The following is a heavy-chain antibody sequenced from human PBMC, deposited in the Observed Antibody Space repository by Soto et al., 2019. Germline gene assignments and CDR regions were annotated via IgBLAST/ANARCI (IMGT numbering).Heavy chain of an antibody. CDR2: IYYSGIT. V-gene: IGHV4-59*02. D-gene: IGHD3-3*01. Sequence: ASETLSLTCTVSGASVSSYYCSWIRQPPGKGLEWIGYIYYSGITNYNPSLKSRVTISVDTSKNQFSLKLSSVTAADTAVYYCGREAGRRVFGVVTSPADAFDIWGQGTMVTVSS. J-gene: IGHJ3*02. CDR1: GASVSSYY. CDR3: GREAGRRVFGVVTSPADAFDI.